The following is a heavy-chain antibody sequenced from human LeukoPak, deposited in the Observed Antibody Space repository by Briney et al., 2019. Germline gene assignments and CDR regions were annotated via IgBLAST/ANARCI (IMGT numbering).Heavy chain of an antibody. CDR2: IKSDGSKT. CDR3: AREASLYCIDNTFYWAFDL. Sequence: QAGGSLRLSCAATGFSFSSYWMSWVRQAPGKGLEWVANIKSDGSKTYYVDSVKGRFTISRDNAKNSLSLQMNTMRIEDTAVYYFAREASLYCIDNTFYWAFDLWGQGTPATVPS. J-gene: IGHJ5*02. CDR1: GFSFSSYW. V-gene: IGHV3-7*01. D-gene: IGHD2-15*01.